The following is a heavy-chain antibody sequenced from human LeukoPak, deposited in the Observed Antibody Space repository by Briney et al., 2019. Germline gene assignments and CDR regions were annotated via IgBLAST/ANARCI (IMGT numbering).Heavy chain of an antibody. CDR2: IYTSGSN. D-gene: IGHD3-16*01. CDR3: ARITTMNAFDI. Sequence: NPSETLSLTCTVSGVSISSYYWSWIRQPAGKGLEWIGRIYTSGSNNYNPSLRRRVTMSVDTSKNQFSLKLSSVTAANTAEYYCARITTMNAFDIWGQGTMVTVSS. J-gene: IGHJ3*02. V-gene: IGHV4-4*07. CDR1: GVSISSYY.